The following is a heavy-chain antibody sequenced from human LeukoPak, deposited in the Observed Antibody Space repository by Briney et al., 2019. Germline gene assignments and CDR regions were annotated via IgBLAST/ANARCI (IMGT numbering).Heavy chain of an antibody. J-gene: IGHJ4*02. Sequence: SGGSLRLSCAASGFTFSDFAMIWVRQPPGKGLEWVSSTFQGGGEIHYADSVRGRFTISRDNSKNTLYLQMNSLRAEDTAVYYCAKESPPKWLDTAMEFDYWGQGTLVTVSS. CDR3: AKESPPKWLDTAMEFDY. V-gene: IGHV3-23*01. D-gene: IGHD5-18*01. CDR1: GFTFSDFA. CDR2: TFQGGGEI.